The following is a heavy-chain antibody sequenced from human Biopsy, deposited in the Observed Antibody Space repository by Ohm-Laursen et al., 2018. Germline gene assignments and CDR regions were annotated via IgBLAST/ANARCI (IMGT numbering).Heavy chain of an antibody. D-gene: IGHD3-10*01. CDR3: AKDKGAHINYGDLYYFDS. Sequence: SLRLSCAASRFTFEDYTMHWVRLTPGKGLEWVSGIDWNRGSIAYGDSVKGRFTISRDNGKNFLYLQMSSLRVEDTALYFCAKDKGAHINYGDLYYFDSWGPGTMVTVSA. CDR1: RFTFEDYT. J-gene: IGHJ4*02. CDR2: IDWNRGSI. V-gene: IGHV3-9*01.